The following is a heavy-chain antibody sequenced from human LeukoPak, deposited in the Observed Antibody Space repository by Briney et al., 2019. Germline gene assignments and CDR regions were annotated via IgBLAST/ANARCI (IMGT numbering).Heavy chain of an antibody. CDR2: IYPGDSDT. J-gene: IGHJ5*02. D-gene: IGHD2-15*01. Sequence: GESLKISCKGSGDSFTSYWIGWVRQMPGKGLEWMGIIYPGDSDTRYSPSFQGQVTISADKSISTAYLQWSSLKASDTAMYYCARHGVVVAATDNWFDPWGQGTLVTVSS. V-gene: IGHV5-51*01. CDR1: GDSFTSYW. CDR3: ARHGVVVAATDNWFDP.